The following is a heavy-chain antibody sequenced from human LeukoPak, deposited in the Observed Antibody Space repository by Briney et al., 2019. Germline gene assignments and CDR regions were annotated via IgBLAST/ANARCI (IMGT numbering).Heavy chain of an antibody. CDR1: GFTFSDYY. CDR2: ISSSSSYT. D-gene: IGHD4-17*01. J-gene: IGHJ4*02. Sequence: GGSLRLSCAASGFTFSDYYMSWIRQAPGKGLEWVSYISSSSSYTNYADSVKGRFTISSDNAKNSLSLQMNGLRAEDTAVYYCARARGMDDYGDFRIKWGQGTLVTVSS. V-gene: IGHV3-11*06. CDR3: ARARGMDDYGDFRIK.